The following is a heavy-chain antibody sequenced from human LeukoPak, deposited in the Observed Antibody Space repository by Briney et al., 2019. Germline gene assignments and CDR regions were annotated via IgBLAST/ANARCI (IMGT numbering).Heavy chain of an antibody. D-gene: IGHD3-22*01. CDR3: AREMSRGATYRYYEGGYFYN. V-gene: IGHV3-11*01. CDR2: ISSSASTI. CDR1: GFTFSDYY. J-gene: IGHJ4*02. Sequence: GGSLRLSCAASGFTFSDYYMTWLRQAPGKGLEWVSYISSSASTIYYAESVKGRFTISRDNAKDSLFLQMNNVRAEDTAIYYCAREMSRGATYRYYEGGYFYNWGKGTLVTVSS.